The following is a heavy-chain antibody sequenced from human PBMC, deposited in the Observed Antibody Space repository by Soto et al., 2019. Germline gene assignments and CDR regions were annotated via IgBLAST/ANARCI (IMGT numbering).Heavy chain of an antibody. CDR1: GFTFSSYA. CDR2: ISGSGGST. V-gene: IGHV3-23*01. Sequence: GGSLRLSCAASGFTFSSYAMSWVRQAPGKGLEWVSAISGSGGSTYYADSVKGRFTISRDNSKNTLYLQMNSLRAEDTAVYYCAKDRWDGTAMDIFDYWGQGTLVTVSS. CDR3: AKDRWDGTAMDIFDY. D-gene: IGHD5-18*01. J-gene: IGHJ4*02.